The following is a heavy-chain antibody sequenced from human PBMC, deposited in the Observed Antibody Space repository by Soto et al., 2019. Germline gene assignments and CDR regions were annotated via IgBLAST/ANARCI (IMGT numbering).Heavy chain of an antibody. J-gene: IGHJ4*02. CDR3: ARDPQWLGY. V-gene: IGHV3-11*01. Sequence: QVVLLESGGGLVKPGGSLRLTCAVSGFTISDYYMSWIRQAPGKGLEYVSYISSTSATTIIYADSVKGRFTISRDNTENSLYLQMNSLRAEDTAVYYCARDPQWLGYWGQGTLVTVSS. CDR1: GFTISDYY. D-gene: IGHD6-19*01. CDR2: ISSTSATTI.